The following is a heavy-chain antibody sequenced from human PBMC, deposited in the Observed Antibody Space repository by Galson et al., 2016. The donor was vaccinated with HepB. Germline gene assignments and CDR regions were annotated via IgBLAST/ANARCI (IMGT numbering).Heavy chain of an antibody. CDR3: ATSTGYRSGWGAFDI. Sequence: SVKVSCKASGYTLTDYYIHWVRQAPGQGLEWMGWINPNSGGTNYAQKFQGRVTMTRDTSISTAYMELSGLTSDATAIYYCATSTGYRSGWGAFDIWGQGTMVTVSS. D-gene: IGHD6-25*01. V-gene: IGHV1-2*02. CDR2: INPNSGGT. J-gene: IGHJ3*02. CDR1: GYTLTDYY.